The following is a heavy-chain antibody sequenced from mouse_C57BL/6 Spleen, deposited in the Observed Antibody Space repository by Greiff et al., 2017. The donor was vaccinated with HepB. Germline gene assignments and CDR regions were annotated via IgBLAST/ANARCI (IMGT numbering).Heavy chain of an antibody. Sequence: VQLQQSGAELVMPGASVKLSCKSSGYTFTSYWMHWVKQRPGQGLEWIGEIDPSDSYTNYNQKFKGKSTLTVDKSSSTAYMQPSSLTSEDSAVYYCALYSNYEGGYLDDWGQGTTLTVSS. CDR2: IDPSDSYT. CDR1: GYTFTSYW. J-gene: IGHJ2*01. CDR3: ALYSNYEGGYLDD. D-gene: IGHD2-5*01. V-gene: IGHV1-69*01.